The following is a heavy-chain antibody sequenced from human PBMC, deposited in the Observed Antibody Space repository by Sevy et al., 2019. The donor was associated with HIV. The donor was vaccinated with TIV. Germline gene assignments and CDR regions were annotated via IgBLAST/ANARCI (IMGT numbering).Heavy chain of an antibody. J-gene: IGHJ4*02. CDR3: AKEFVATANPREGVLDY. CDR2: IRYDGSNK. V-gene: IGHV3-30*02. Sequence: GGSLRLSCAASGFTFSNYGMHWVRQAPGKGLDWVAFIRYDGSNKYYADSVKGRFTISRDNSKNTLYLQMNSLRAEDTAVYYCAKEFVATANPREGVLDYWGQGTLVTVSS. D-gene: IGHD5-12*01. CDR1: GFTFSNYG.